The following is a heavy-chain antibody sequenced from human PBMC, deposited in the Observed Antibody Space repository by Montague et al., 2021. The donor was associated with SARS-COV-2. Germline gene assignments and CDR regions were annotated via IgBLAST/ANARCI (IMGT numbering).Heavy chain of an antibody. J-gene: IGHJ4*02. CDR3: ARVRLTGTTAPYFDY. Sequence: SETLSLTCTVSGDSIRSYYWSWVRQPPGKGLEWIGNIYYSGITNYNPSLKSRVTTSIDTSKNQFSLRLSSVTAADTAVYYCARVRLTGTTAPYFDYWGQGTLLTVSS. CDR1: GDSIRSYY. V-gene: IGHV4-59*01. CDR2: IYYSGIT. D-gene: IGHD1-1*01.